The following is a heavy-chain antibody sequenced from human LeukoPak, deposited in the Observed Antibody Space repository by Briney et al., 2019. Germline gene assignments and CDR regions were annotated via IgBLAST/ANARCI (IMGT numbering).Heavy chain of an antibody. J-gene: IGHJ6*03. CDR2: ISSYNGNT. V-gene: IGHV1-18*01. CDR3: ARGPLQWLVYHYYMDV. D-gene: IGHD6-19*01. Sequence: ASVMVSSKASGYTFTNYGISWVRQAPGQGLEWMGWISSYNGNTTYYQKFQGRVTMTRDTSISTAYMELSRLRSDDTAVYYCARGPLQWLVYHYYMDVWGKGTTVTVCS. CDR1: GYTFTNYG.